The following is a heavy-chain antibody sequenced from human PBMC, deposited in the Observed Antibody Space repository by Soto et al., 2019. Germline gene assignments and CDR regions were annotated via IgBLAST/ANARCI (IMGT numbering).Heavy chain of an antibody. V-gene: IGHV3-33*01. CDR3: ARRQISPPTRGAASARGGMDV. CDR2: IWNDGNGY. J-gene: IGHJ6*02. CDR1: GFTFKNYG. D-gene: IGHD6-13*01. Sequence: QVQLVESGGGVVQPGRSLRLSCAASGFTFKNYGMHWVRQAPGKGLEWVAVIWNDGNGYYYANSVKGRFTISRDNSKNTLYLQMSSLGVEDTAVYYCARRQISPPTRGAASARGGMDVWGQGTTVTVSS.